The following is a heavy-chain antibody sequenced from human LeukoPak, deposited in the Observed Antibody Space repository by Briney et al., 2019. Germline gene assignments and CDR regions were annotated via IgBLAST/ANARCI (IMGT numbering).Heavy chain of an antibody. D-gene: IGHD6-13*01. Sequence: GGSLRLSCAASGFTFSSYWMTWVRQAPGKGLEWVANIKQDGSERYYVDSVKGRSTISRDNAKNSLYLQMNSLRAADTAVYYCARHDALYSSSWYGCFDYWGQGTLVTVSS. CDR2: IKQDGSER. V-gene: IGHV3-7*01. CDR3: ARHDALYSSSWYGCFDY. J-gene: IGHJ4*02. CDR1: GFTFSSYW.